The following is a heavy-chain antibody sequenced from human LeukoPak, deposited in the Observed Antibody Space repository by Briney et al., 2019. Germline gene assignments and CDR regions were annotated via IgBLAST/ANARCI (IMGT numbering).Heavy chain of an antibody. CDR1: GYTFTSYG. V-gene: IGHV1-18*01. CDR2: ISAYNGNT. D-gene: IGHD3-22*01. Sequence: ASVKVSCKASGYTFTSYGISWVRQAPGQGLEWMGWISAYNGNTNYAQKLQGRVTMTRDTSISTAYMELSRLRSDDTAVYYCARDYYDSSGSQSLPSDYWGQGTLVTVSS. J-gene: IGHJ4*02. CDR3: ARDYYDSSGSQSLPSDY.